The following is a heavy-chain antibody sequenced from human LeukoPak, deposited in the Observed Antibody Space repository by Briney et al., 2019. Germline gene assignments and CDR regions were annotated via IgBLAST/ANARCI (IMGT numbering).Heavy chain of an antibody. CDR1: GFTFSICA. V-gene: IGHV3-23*01. J-gene: IGHJ4*02. CDR3: AKFYLGAPIDY. CDR2: ISGSGGST. D-gene: IGHD1-26*01. Sequence: GGSLRLSCAASGFTFSICAMTWVRQAPGKGLEWVSTISGSGGSTYYADSVKGRFTISKDNSKNTLYLQMNSLRAEDTAVYYCAKFYLGAPIDYWGQGTLVTVSS.